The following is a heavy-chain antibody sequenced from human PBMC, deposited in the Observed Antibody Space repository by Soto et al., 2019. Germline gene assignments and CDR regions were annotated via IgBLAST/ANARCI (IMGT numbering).Heavy chain of an antibody. D-gene: IGHD2-15*01. CDR1: GYTFISYA. V-gene: IGHV1-3*01. CDR3: ARELQGLYYFDY. Sequence: GSVKVSCKASGYTFISYAIHWVRQAPGQRLEWMGWINAGNGNTKYSQKFQGRVTITRDTSASTAYMELTSLRSEDTAVYYCARELQGLYYFDYWGQGTLVTVS. J-gene: IGHJ4*02. CDR2: INAGNGNT.